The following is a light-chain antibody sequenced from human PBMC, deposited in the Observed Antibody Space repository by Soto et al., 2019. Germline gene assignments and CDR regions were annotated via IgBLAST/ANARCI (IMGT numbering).Light chain of an antibody. J-gene: IGLJ1*01. Sequence: QSALTQPASVSGSPGQSITISCTGTSSDVGTYNLVSWYQQHPGKAPKLMIYEGSKRPSGVSNRFSGSTSGNTASLTISGLQVEDEAHYYCCSYAGGGTYVFGTGTKVTVL. V-gene: IGLV2-23*01. CDR3: CSYAGGGTYV. CDR2: EGS. CDR1: SSDVGTYNL.